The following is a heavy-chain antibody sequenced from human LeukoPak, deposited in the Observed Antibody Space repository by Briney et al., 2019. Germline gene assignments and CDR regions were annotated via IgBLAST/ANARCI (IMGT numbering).Heavy chain of an antibody. J-gene: IGHJ4*02. V-gene: IGHV4-59*08. CDR1: GGSFSGYY. Sequence: SETLSLTCAVYGGSFSGYYWSWIRQPPGKGLEWIGYIYYSGSTNYNPSLKSRVTISVDTSKNQFSLKLSSVTAADTAVYYCARRTVAGTFDYWGQGTLVTVSS. CDR2: IYYSGST. CDR3: ARRTVAGTFDY. D-gene: IGHD6-19*01.